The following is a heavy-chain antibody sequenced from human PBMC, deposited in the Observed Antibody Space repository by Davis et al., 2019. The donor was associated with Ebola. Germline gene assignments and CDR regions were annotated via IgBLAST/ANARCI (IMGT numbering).Heavy chain of an antibody. V-gene: IGHV3-21*06. CDR3: ARDAYTYGTPPWYLDL. D-gene: IGHD5-18*01. Sequence: SVKGRFTISRDNAKNSLSLQMNSLRADDTAMYYCARDAYTYGTPPWYLDLWGRGTLVTVSS. J-gene: IGHJ2*01.